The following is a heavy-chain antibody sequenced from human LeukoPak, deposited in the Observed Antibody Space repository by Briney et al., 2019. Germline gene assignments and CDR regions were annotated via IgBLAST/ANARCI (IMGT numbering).Heavy chain of an antibody. CDR2: MYSSGST. Sequence: DTLSLTRNVSGRSISSYYWSWTRQPAGKGLEWIGRMYSSGSTNYNPSLKSRVTMTADTSKNQFSLKLRSVTAAETAVYYCARGGSGGYYYGWGQGTLVTVSS. V-gene: IGHV4-4*07. CDR3: ARGGSGGYYYG. J-gene: IGHJ4*02. D-gene: IGHD3-22*01. CDR1: GRSISSYY.